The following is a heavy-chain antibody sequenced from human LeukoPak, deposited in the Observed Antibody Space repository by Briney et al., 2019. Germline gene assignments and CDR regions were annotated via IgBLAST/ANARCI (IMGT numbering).Heavy chain of an antibody. Sequence: GGSLRLSCAASGFTFSDYGMSWVRQAPGKGLEWVSAISGTGGSTYYADSVKGRFTISRDNAKNSLYLQMNSLKTEDTAVYYCTTSNREGYCSGGSCLDYWGQGTPVTVSS. CDR2: ISGTGGST. CDR1: GFTFSDYG. J-gene: IGHJ4*02. D-gene: IGHD2-15*01. CDR3: TTSNREGYCSGGSCLDY. V-gene: IGHV3-23*01.